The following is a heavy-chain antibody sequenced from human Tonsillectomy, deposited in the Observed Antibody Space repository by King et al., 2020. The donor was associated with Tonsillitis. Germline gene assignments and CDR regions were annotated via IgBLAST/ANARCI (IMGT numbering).Heavy chain of an antibody. V-gene: IGHV3-21*01. CDR1: AFIFSTYT. J-gene: IGHJ3*01. D-gene: IGHD3-22*01. CDR2: IGSSGGYI. CDR3: ARVKKYYYDSSGYPLDTFDL. Sequence: VQLVESGGGLVKPGGSLRLSCAASAFIFSTYTMNWVRQAPGKGLEWVSSIGSSGGYIYYADSVKGRFTITRDNAENPLYLQLNSLRAEDTAVYYCARVKKYYYDSSGYPLDTFDLWRQGTMVTVSS.